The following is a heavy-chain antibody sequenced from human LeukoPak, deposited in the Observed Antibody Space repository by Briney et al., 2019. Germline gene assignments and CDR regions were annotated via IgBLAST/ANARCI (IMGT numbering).Heavy chain of an antibody. CDR2: INHSGST. V-gene: IGHV4-34*01. Sequence: SETLSLTCAVYGGSFSGYYWSWIRQPPGKGLEWIGEINHSGSTNYNPSLKSRVTISVDTSKNQFSLKLSSVTAADTAVYYCARAGNLGRDIVVVPAAIKDHIDYWGQGTLVTVSS. J-gene: IGHJ4*02. D-gene: IGHD2-2*02. CDR3: ARAGNLGRDIVVVPAAIKDHIDY. CDR1: GGSFSGYY.